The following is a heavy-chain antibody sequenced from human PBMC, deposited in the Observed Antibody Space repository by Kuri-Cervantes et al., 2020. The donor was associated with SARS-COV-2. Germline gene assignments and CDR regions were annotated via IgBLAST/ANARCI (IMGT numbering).Heavy chain of an antibody. Sequence: ASVKVSCKASGHTFSYHYMNWVRQAPGQGLEWMGWINTNTGNPTYAQGFTGRFVFSLDTSVSTAYLQISSLKAEDTAVYYCASREIYDFWSGYYTTYYYYYMDVWGKGTTVTVSS. CDR3: ASREIYDFWSGYYTTYYYYYMDV. CDR2: INTNTGNP. J-gene: IGHJ6*03. D-gene: IGHD3-3*01. CDR1: GHTFSYHY. V-gene: IGHV7-4-1*02.